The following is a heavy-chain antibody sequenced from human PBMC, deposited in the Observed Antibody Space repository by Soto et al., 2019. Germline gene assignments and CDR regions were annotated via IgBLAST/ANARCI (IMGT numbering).Heavy chain of an antibody. V-gene: IGHV4-34*01. CDR1: GGSFSGYY. J-gene: IGHJ6*03. CDR2: INHSGST. D-gene: IGHD3-3*01. Sequence: TSETLSLTCAVYGGSFSGYYWSWIRQPPGKGLEWIGEINHSGSTNYNPSLKSRVTISVDTSKNQFSLKLSSATAADTAEYYCARGRSYDFWSPYYYYYMDVWGKGTTVTVSS. CDR3: ARGRSYDFWSPYYYYYMDV.